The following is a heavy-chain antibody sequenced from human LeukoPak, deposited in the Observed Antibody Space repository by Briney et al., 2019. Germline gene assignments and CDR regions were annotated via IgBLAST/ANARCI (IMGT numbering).Heavy chain of an antibody. CDR1: GFTFSQKW. D-gene: IGHD3-22*01. V-gene: IGHV3-74*01. Sequence: GGSLRLSCEASGFTFSQKWMHWVRQAPGKGLVWVSRIKGDGSNTRYADAVKGRFTVSRDNAKNTLYLQMNSLRAEDTALYCCVTDLGYDQALDIWGQGTMVTVSS. CDR2: IKGDGSNT. J-gene: IGHJ3*02. CDR3: VTDLGYDQALDI.